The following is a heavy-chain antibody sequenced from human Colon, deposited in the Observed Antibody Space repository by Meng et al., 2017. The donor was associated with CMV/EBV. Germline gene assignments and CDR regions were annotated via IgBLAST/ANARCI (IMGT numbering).Heavy chain of an antibody. J-gene: IGHJ4*02. CDR2: LHPSKEVT. D-gene: IGHD3-10*01. CDR3: ATKSGWDFDF. Sequence: VRPGGVCKRPGAPVQVSFKTSGDTSTGNLMFSGPQPPGQGLEWIHPLHPSKEVTNYAQKLHGRLTIPRDTPIHTAYMELGSLRSDYTAVYYCATKSGWDFDFWGQGTLVTVSS. V-gene: IGHV1-2*06. CDR1: GDTSTGNL.